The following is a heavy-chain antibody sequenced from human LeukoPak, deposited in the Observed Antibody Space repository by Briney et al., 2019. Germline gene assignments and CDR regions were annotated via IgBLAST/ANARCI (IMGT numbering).Heavy chain of an antibody. CDR2: IKSKTDGGTT. CDR3: TTALLVGEYFDY. D-gene: IGHD3-10*01. J-gene: IGHJ4*02. V-gene: IGHV3-15*01. CDR1: GHIFSNGR. Sequence: KPGGPLRLLCGAWGHIFSNGRMRGARQARAKGVEWVGRIKSKTDGGTTDYAAPVKGRFTISRADSKNTLYLQMNSLKTEDTAVYYCTTALLVGEYFDYWGQGTLVTVSS.